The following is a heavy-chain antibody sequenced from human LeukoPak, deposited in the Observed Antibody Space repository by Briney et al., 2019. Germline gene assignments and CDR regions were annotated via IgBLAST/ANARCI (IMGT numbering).Heavy chain of an antibody. Sequence: ASVKVSCKAYGYTFTAYYIHWVRQAPGEGLEWMGIINPTGGSTSYAQKFQGRVTMTRDTSTSTVYMELSSLRSEDTAVYYCARDHYHKIHSVMVTAPDYWGQGTLVIVSS. CDR1: GYTFTAYY. CDR2: INPTGGST. V-gene: IGHV1-46*01. D-gene: IGHD2-21*02. J-gene: IGHJ4*02. CDR3: ARDHYHKIHSVMVTAPDY.